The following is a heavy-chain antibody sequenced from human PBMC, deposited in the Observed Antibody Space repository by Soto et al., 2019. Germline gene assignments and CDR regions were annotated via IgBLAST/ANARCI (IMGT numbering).Heavy chain of an antibody. CDR2: MNPNSGNT. CDR3: ARGIGSWVDY. J-gene: IGHJ4*02. V-gene: IGHV1-8*01. CDR1: GYTFTSYY. Sequence: ASVKVSCKASGYTFTSYYINWVRQATGQGLEWMACMNPNSGNTGYAQKFQGRVTMTRNTSISTAYMELTILRSEDTAVYYCARGIGSWVDYWRKGTLVTVSS. D-gene: IGHD6-13*01.